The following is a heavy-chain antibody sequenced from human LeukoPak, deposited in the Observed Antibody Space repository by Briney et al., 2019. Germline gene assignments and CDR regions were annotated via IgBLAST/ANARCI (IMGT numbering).Heavy chain of an antibody. CDR2: IYYSGST. CDR3: ALPLIPEGFGSNWVGYAFDI. J-gene: IGHJ3*02. CDR1: GGSISSSSYY. V-gene: IGHV4-39*01. Sequence: SETLSLTCTVSGGSISSSSYYWGWIRQPPGKGLEWIGNIYYSGSIYYSGSTHYNPSLKSRVTISVDTSKNQFSLKLSSVTAADTAVYYCALPLIPEGFGSNWVGYAFDIWGQGTIVTVSS. D-gene: IGHD4-11*01.